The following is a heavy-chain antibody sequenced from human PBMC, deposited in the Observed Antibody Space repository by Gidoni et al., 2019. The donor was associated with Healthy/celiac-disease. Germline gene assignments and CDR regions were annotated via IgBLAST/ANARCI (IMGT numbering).Heavy chain of an antibody. V-gene: IGHV4-61*02. Sequence: QVKLQESGPGLVKPSETLSLTCTVSGGSITSGSYSWSWIRQPAGKGLEWIGRIYTSGSTNYNPSLKSRVTISVDTSKNQFSLKLSSVTAADTAVYYCARDRVDLWFGELNGDKNWFDPWGQGTLVTVSS. CDR3: ARDRVDLWFGELNGDKNWFDP. CDR1: GGSITSGSYS. D-gene: IGHD3-10*01. CDR2: IYTSGST. J-gene: IGHJ5*02.